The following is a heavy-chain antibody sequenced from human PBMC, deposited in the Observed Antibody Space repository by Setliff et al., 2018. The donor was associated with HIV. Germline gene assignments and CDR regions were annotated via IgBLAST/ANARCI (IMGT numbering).Heavy chain of an antibody. J-gene: IGHJ5*02. CDR1: GTNLLPYY. CDR2: INTRGGSA. Sequence: ASVKVSCKTSGTNLLPYYMHWVRQAPGQGLEWMGVINTRGGSASYAQKFQGRVTMTSDTSTYTVYMELSGLTSDDTAFYYCARGITMVRGVIGWFDPWGQGTLVTVSS. CDR3: ARGITMVRGVIGWFDP. D-gene: IGHD3-10*01. V-gene: IGHV1-46*01.